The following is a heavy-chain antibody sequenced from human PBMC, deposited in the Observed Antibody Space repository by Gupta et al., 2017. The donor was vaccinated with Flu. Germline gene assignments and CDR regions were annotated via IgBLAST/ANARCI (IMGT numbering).Heavy chain of an antibody. CDR1: RFTFSTYW. CDR3: ARGLTVDPY. V-gene: IGHV3-7*03. CDR2: IDRDGNEK. J-gene: IGHJ4*02. D-gene: IGHD4-17*01. Sequence: LSCAASRFTFSTYWMTWVRQAQGKGLEWVASIDRDGNEKYYVDSVRGRFTISRDNAKNSLYLQMNSLRADDTAVYYCARGLTVDPYWGQGTLVTVSS.